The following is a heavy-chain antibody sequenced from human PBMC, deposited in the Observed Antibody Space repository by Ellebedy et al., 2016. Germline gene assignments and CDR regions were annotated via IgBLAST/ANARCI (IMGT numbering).Heavy chain of an antibody. J-gene: IGHJ3*01. D-gene: IGHD1-1*01. Sequence: SETLSLTCNVSGGSVRSDYWNWIRRPPGKGLEWIGYVFHTGTTNYNPSLKSRVTMSVDTSMSQFSLRLTSVTAADTAVYYCAKWNGGWNAFDVWGQGTMATVSS. CDR2: VFHTGTT. V-gene: IGHV4-59*02. CDR1: GGSVRSDY. CDR3: AKWNGGWNAFDV.